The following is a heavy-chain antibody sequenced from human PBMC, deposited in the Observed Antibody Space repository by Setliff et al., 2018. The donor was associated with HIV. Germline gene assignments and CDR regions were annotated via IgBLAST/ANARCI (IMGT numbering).Heavy chain of an antibody. CDR1: GGTFSRYA. V-gene: IGHV1-18*01. CDR2: ISAYNGNT. J-gene: IGHJ6*03. D-gene: IGHD3-22*01. Sequence: ASVKVSCKASGGTFSRYAISWVRQAPGQGLEWMGWISAYNGNTNYAQKLQGRVTMTTDTSTSTAYMELRSLRSDDTAVYYCARTIESSGYYYYYYYMDVWGKGTTVTVSS. CDR3: ARTIESSGYYYYYYYMDV.